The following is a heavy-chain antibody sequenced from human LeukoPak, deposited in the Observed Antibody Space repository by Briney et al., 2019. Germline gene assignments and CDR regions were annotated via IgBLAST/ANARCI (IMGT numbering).Heavy chain of an antibody. V-gene: IGHV1-46*01. D-gene: IGHD6-13*01. J-gene: IGHJ4*02. CDR1: GYTFTSYY. CDR3: GRDRLKSSSWYEEYYFDY. CDR2: INPSGGST. Sequence: ASVKVSSKASGYTFTSYYMHWVRQAPGQGLEWMGIINPSGGSTSYAQKFQGRVTMTRDTSTSTVYMELSSLRSEDTAVYYCGRDRLKSSSWYEEYYFDYWGQGTLVTVSS.